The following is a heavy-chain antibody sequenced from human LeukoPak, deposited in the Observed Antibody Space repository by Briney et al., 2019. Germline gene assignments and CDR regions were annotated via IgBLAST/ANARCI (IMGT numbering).Heavy chain of an antibody. CDR3: VRDQLNTLEGPGN. CDR1: GYTFTGYY. J-gene: IGHJ4*02. CDR2: INPSSGGT. Sequence: GASVKVSCKASGYTFTGYYIHWVRQAPGQGLEWLGWINPSSGGTNYVQRFRGRVTMTRDTSTSTAYMELNRLTSDDTAVYYCVRDQLNTLEGPGNWGQGTLVTVSS. V-gene: IGHV1-2*02. D-gene: IGHD1-1*01.